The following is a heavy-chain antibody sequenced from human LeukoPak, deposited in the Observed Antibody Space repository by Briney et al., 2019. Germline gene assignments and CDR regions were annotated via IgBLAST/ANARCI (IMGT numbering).Heavy chain of an antibody. D-gene: IGHD6-25*01. J-gene: IGHJ5*02. CDR3: ARYRLGWFDP. CDR2: INSRGST. Sequence: GRGLEWIGRINSRGSTNYNPSLKSRVTLSVDTSKNQFSLKLTSVTVADTAVYYCARYRLGWFDPWGQGTLVTVSS. V-gene: IGHV4-61*02.